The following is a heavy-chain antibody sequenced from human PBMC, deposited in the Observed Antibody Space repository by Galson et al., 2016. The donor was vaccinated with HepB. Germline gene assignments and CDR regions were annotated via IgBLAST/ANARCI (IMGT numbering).Heavy chain of an antibody. Sequence: QSGAEVKKPGESLKISCKGSGYTFTNYWIGWVRQMPGKGLEWMGIIYPGDSDTRYSPSFQGQVTISADKSISTAYLQWRSLRASDTAMYYCARSQQIVVMSASDAFDIWGQGTLVTVSS. D-gene: IGHD2-21*01. V-gene: IGHV5-51*01. CDR2: IYPGDSDT. CDR3: ARSQQIVVMSASDAFDI. J-gene: IGHJ3*02. CDR1: GYTFTNYW.